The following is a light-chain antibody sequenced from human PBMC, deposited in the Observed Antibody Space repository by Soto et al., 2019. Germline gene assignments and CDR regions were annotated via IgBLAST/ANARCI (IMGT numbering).Light chain of an antibody. Sequence: QPVLTQPPSASGTPGQRVTISCSGSSSNIGSNTVNWYQQLPGTAPKLLIYSNNQRPSGVPDRFSGSKSGTSVSLAISGLQSEDEAEYYCATWDDSLNGWVFGGGTKLTVL. CDR2: SNN. CDR1: SSNIGSNT. V-gene: IGLV1-44*01. J-gene: IGLJ3*02. CDR3: ATWDDSLNGWV.